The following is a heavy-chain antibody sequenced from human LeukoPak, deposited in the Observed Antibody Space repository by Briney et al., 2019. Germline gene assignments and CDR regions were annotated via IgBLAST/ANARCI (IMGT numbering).Heavy chain of an antibody. J-gene: IGHJ4*02. CDR2: IYSGGST. V-gene: IGHV3-66*01. CDR1: GFTVSSNY. Sequence: GGSLRLSCAASGFTVSSNYMSWVRQAPGKGLEWVSVIYSGGSTYYADSVKGRFTISRDNSKNTLYLQMNSLRAEDTAVYYCASGIAADKGSRFDYWGQGTLVTVSS. CDR3: ASGIAADKGSRFDY. D-gene: IGHD6-13*01.